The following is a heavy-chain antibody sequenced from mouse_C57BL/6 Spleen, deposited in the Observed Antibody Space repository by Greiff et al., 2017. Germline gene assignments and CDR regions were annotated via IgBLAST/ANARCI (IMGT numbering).Heavy chain of an antibody. V-gene: IGHV1-62-2*01. CDR1: GYTFTEYT. CDR3: VRHEGMVTTRGYSMDY. Sequence: QVQLQQSGAELVKPGASVKLSCKASGYTFTEYTIHWVKQRSGQGLEWIGWFYPGGGSIKYNEKFKDKATLTVDKSSRTVYMELSRLTSEDSAVYFCVRHEGMVTTRGYSMDYWGQGTSVTVAS. J-gene: IGHJ4*01. CDR2: FYPGGGSI. D-gene: IGHD2-2*01.